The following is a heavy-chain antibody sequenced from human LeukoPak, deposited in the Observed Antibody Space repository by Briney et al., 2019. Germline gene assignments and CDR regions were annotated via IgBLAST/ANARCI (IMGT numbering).Heavy chain of an antibody. CDR3: ARDHDILTGYGDAFDI. D-gene: IGHD3-9*01. CDR1: GFTFSSYS. J-gene: IGHJ3*02. Sequence: GGSLGLSCAASGFTFSSYSMNWVRQAPGKGLEWVSSISSSSSYIYYADSVKGRFTISRDNAKNSLYLQMNSLRAEDTAVYYCARDHDILTGYGDAFDIWGQGTMVTVSS. V-gene: IGHV3-21*01. CDR2: ISSSSSYI.